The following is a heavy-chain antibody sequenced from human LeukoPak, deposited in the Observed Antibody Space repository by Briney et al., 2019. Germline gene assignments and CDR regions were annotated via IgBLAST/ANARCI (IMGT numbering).Heavy chain of an antibody. CDR2: IYYSGST. J-gene: IGHJ3*02. CDR3: AREGAPIPGYSSGWYFAFDI. CDR1: GGSISSYY. V-gene: IGHV4-59*01. Sequence: SETLSLTCTVSGGSISSYYWSWIRQPPGKGLEWIGYIYYSGSTNYNPSLRSRVTISVDTSKNQFSLKLSSVTAADTAVYYCAREGAPIPGYSSGWYFAFDIWGQGTMVTVSS. D-gene: IGHD6-19*01.